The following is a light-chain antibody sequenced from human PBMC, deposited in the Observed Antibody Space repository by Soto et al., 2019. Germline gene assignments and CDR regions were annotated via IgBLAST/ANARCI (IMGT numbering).Light chain of an antibody. Sequence: QSALTQPASVSGSPGQSITISCTGPSSDVGSYSLVSWYQQHPGKAPKLMIYEGTKRPSGVSNRFSGSKSGNSASLTISGLQAEDEADYYCCSYGSGSTYVFGTGTKVTVL. CDR3: CSYGSGSTYV. CDR2: EGT. V-gene: IGLV2-23*01. J-gene: IGLJ1*01. CDR1: SSDVGSYSL.